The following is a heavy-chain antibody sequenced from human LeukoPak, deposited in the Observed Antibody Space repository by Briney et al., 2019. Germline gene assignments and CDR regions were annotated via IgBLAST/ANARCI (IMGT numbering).Heavy chain of an antibody. D-gene: IGHD3-22*01. CDR3: ASLTTADAFDI. CDR2: IYDSRST. J-gene: IGHJ3*02. V-gene: IGHV4-59*01. Sequence: SETLSLTCTVSGGSISSYYWSWIRQPPGKGLEWIGYIYDSRSTNYNPSLKSRVTISVDTSKNQFSLKLSSVTAADTAVFYCASLTTADAFDIWGQGTMVTVSS. CDR1: GGSISSYY.